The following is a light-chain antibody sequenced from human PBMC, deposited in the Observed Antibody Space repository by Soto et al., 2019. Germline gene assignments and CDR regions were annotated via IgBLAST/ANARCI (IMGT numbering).Light chain of an antibody. J-gene: IGKJ4*01. Sequence: EIVMTQSPATLSVSPGERATLSCSASQSVSSNLAWYQQQPGQAPRLLIYGASTRATGIPARFSGSGSGTEFTLTISSLQSEEWAVYYCQQYNNWPLLFGGGTKVEIK. CDR2: GAS. V-gene: IGKV3-15*01. CDR3: QQYNNWPLL. CDR1: QSVSSN.